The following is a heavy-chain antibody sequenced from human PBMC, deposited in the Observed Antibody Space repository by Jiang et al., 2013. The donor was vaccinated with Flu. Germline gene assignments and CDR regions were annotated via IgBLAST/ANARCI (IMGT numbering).Heavy chain of an antibody. D-gene: IGHD4-17*01. CDR3: ARDPGKTTVTVLNYYYYYGMDV. V-gene: IGHV7-4-1*02. CDR1: TSYA. J-gene: IGHJ6*02. Sequence: TSYAMNWVRQAPGQGLEWMGWINTNTGNPTYAQGFTGRFVFSLDTSVSTAYPQISSLKAEDTAVYYCARDPGKTTVTVLNYYYYYGMDVWGQGTTVTVSS. CDR2: INTNTGNP.